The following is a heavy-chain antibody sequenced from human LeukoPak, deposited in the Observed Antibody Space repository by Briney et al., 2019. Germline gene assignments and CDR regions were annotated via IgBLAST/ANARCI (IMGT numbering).Heavy chain of an antibody. CDR1: GYTFTGYY. D-gene: IGHD3-22*01. Sequence: ASVKVSCKASGYTFTGYYMHWVRQAPGQGLEWMGWINPNSGGTNYAQKFQGRVTMTRDTSISTAYMELSRLRSDDTAVYYCARAQNYYDSSGSSDAFDIWGQGTMVTVSS. J-gene: IGHJ3*02. CDR2: INPNSGGT. V-gene: IGHV1-2*02. CDR3: ARAQNYYDSSGSSDAFDI.